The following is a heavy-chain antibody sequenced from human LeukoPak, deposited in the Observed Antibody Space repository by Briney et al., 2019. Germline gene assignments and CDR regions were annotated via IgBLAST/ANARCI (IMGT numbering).Heavy chain of an antibody. CDR3: AIKGLLQPNGNAFDI. D-gene: IGHD3-22*01. CDR2: ISGSGGST. CDR1: GFAFSSYA. J-gene: IGHJ3*02. Sequence: GGSLRLSCAASGFAFSSYAMSWVRQAPGKGLEWVSAISGSGGSTYSADSVKGRFTISRDNSKNTLYLQMNSLRAEDTAVYYCAIKGLLQPNGNAFDIWGQGTMVTVSS. V-gene: IGHV3-23*01.